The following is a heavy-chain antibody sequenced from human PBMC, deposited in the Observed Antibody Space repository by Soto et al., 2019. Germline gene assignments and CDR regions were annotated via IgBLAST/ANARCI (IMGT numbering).Heavy chain of an antibody. CDR2: ITVSNGVT. V-gene: IGHV1-18*04. CDR3: ARRAMVACDY. Sequence: ASVKVSCKASGDTFSNYGFSCVRQAPGQGLEWMGWITVSNGVTNYPQRLQGRVTMTTDTSTSTAYMELRSLRSDDTAVYYCARRAMVACDYWGQGTLVTVSS. D-gene: IGHD5-18*01. CDR1: GDTFSNYG. J-gene: IGHJ4*02.